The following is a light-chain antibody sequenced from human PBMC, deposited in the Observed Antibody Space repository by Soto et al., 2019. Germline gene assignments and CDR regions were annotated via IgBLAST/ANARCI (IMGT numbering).Light chain of an antibody. CDR1: QSVSSN. Sequence: EIVMTQSPATLSVSPGERATLSCRASQSVSSNLAWYQPKPGQAPRLLIYGASTRATGIPARFSGSVSGTEFTLTISSLQSEDFAVYYCQQYNNWPLTFGGGTKVDIK. CDR2: GAS. J-gene: IGKJ4*01. V-gene: IGKV3-15*01. CDR3: QQYNNWPLT.